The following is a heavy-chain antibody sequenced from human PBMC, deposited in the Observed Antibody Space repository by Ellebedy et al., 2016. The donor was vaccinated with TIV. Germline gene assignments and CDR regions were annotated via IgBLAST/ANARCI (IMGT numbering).Heavy chain of an antibody. J-gene: IGHJ3*02. V-gene: IGHV3-53*01. CDR2: IYSAGST. CDR3: ARGVVVATMDAFDI. Sequence: PGGSLRLSCAASGFTVSSNYVSWVRQAPGKGLEWVSVIYSAGSTYYAHSVKGRFTISRDNSKNTLYLQMNSLRADDTAVYYCARGVVVATMDAFDIWGQGTMVTVSS. D-gene: IGHD2-15*01. CDR1: GFTVSSNY.